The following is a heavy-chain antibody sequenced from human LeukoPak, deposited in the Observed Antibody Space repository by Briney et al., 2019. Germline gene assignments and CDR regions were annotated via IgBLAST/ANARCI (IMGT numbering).Heavy chain of an antibody. CDR3: ARVPPITIFGVAQYYFDY. V-gene: IGHV1-18*01. CDR1: GYTFTSYG. CDR2: ISAYNGNT. Sequence: GASVKVSCKASGYTFTSYGISWVRQAPGQGLEWMGWISAYNGNTNYAQKLQGRVTMTTDTSTSTAYMELSSLRSEDTAVYYCARVPPITIFGVAQYYFDYWGQGTLVTVSS. D-gene: IGHD3-3*01. J-gene: IGHJ4*02.